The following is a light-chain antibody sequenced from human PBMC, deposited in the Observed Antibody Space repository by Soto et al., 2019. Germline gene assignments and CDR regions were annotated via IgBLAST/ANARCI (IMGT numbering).Light chain of an antibody. CDR1: QSVSSSY. CDR3: QQYGSSLWT. Sequence: EIVLTQSPGTLSLSPGERATLSCRASQSVSSSYLAWYQQKPGQGPRLLIYGASSRATGIPDRFSGSGSETDFTLTISRLEPEDFAVYYCQQYGSSLWTFGQGTKVEIK. CDR2: GAS. V-gene: IGKV3-20*01. J-gene: IGKJ1*01.